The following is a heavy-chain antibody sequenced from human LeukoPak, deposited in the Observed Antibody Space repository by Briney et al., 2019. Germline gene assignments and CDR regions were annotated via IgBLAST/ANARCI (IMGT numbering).Heavy chain of an antibody. V-gene: IGHV3-53*01. J-gene: IGHJ5*02. CDR3: ARRGGSYLFDP. D-gene: IGHD1-26*01. CDR1: GFTFSSYG. Sequence: PGRSLRLSCAASGFTFSSYGMHWVRQAPGKGLEWVSLIYSGGSTYYADSVKGRFTISRDNSKNTLYLQMNSLRAEDTAVYYCARRGGSYLFDPWGQGTLVTVSS. CDR2: IYSGGST.